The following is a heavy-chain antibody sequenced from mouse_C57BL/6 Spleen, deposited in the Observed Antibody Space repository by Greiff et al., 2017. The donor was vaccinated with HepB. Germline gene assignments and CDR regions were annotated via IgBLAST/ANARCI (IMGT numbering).Heavy chain of an antibody. V-gene: IGHV3-1*01. CDR2: ISYSGST. CDR1: GYSITSGYD. D-gene: IGHD1-1*01. J-gene: IGHJ4*01. Sequence: DVQLVESGPGMVKPSQSLSLTCTVTGYSITSGYDWHWIRHFPGNKLEWMGYISYSGSTNYNPSLKSRISITHDTSKNHFFLKLNSVTTEDTATYYCARSDYYGSSYPDYYAMDYWGQGTSVTVSS. CDR3: ARSDYYGSSYPDYYAMDY.